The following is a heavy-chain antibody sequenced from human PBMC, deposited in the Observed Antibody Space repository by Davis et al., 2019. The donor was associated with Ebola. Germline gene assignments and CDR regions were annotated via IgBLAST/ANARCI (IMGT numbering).Heavy chain of an antibody. CDR3: VSAPAVHGTNAWHSPFDF. D-gene: IGHD4/OR15-4a*01. CDR2: IYYRGNT. V-gene: IGHV4-39*01. CDR1: GGSISSSDYY. J-gene: IGHJ4*02. Sequence: SETLSLTCSVSGGSISSSDYYGGWIRQAPEKGPEWIGSIYYRGNTYDNPSLTSRGTISLATSRNQFSLKLSSVTAADTAIYYCVSAPAVHGTNAWHSPFDFWGQGILVIVSS.